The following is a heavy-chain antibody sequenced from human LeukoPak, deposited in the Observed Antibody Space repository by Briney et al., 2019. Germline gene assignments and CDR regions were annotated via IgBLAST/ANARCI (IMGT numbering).Heavy chain of an antibody. J-gene: IGHJ4*02. V-gene: IGHV4-38-2*02. CDR1: GYSISSGYY. Sequence: PSETLSLTCTVSGYSISSGYYWGWIRQPPGRGLEWIGSIYHSGSTYYNPSLKSRVTISVDTSKNQFSLKLSSVTAADTAVYYCARNYYDSSGYYWRGTWEYYFDYWGQGTLVTVSS. CDR3: ARNYYDSSGYYWRGTWEYYFDY. D-gene: IGHD3-22*01. CDR2: IYHSGST.